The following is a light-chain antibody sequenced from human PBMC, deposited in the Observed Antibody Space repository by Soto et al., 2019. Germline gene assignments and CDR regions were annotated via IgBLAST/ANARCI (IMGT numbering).Light chain of an antibody. V-gene: IGLV2-11*01. CDR2: DVT. J-gene: IGLJ3*02. CDR3: CSYAGSNTWV. CDR1: TTYFGDYNL. Sequence: QSALTQPRSVSGSPGQSVSISYTGTTTYFGDYNLVSWFQQHPGKAPKTLIFDVTERPSGVPDRFSGSRSDNTASLTISGLQAEDEAVYYCCSYAGSNTWVFGGGTKLTVL.